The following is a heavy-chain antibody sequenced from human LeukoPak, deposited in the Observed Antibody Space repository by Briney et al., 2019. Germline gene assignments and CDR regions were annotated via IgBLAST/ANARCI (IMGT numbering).Heavy chain of an antibody. CDR2: VSRSGSTK. V-gene: IGHV3-11*04. CDR3: AKLSKQQPTDY. CDR1: GFTFSDYN. Sequence: GGSLRLSCAASGFTFSDYNMRWIRQAPGKGLEWVSSVSRSGSTKYYADSVKGRFTISRDNSKNTLYLQMSSLRVDDTAVYYCAKLSKQQPTDYWGQGTLVTVSS. D-gene: IGHD6-13*01. J-gene: IGHJ4*02.